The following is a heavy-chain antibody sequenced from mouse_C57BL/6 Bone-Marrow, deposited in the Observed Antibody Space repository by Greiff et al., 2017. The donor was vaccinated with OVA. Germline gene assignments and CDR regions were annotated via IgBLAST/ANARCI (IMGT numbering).Heavy chain of an antibody. CDR2: IDPSDSET. CDR1: GYTFTSYW. Sequence: QVQLQHPGAELVRPGSSVKLSCKASGYTFTSYWMHWVKQRPIQGLEWIGNIDPSDSETHYNQKFKDKATLTVDKSSSTAYMQLSSLTSEDSAVYYCARSGGYYAMDYWGQGTSVTVSS. J-gene: IGHJ4*01. V-gene: IGHV1-52*01. CDR3: ARSGGYYAMDY. D-gene: IGHD3-2*02.